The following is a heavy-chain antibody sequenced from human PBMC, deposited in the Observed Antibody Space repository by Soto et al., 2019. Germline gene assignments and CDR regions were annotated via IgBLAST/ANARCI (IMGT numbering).Heavy chain of an antibody. CDR1: GYTFTNFG. Sequence: QVHLVQSGAEVKKPGASVKVSCTASGYTFTNFGISWVRQAPGQGLEWMGWISAYKGNTNYAQKFQGRVTMTTHTSTPKAYMELRSRRSDDTAVYYFARGRTPIDYWCKGTLVTVSS. CDR3: ARGRTPIDY. V-gene: IGHV1-18*01. CDR2: ISAYKGNT. J-gene: IGHJ4*02.